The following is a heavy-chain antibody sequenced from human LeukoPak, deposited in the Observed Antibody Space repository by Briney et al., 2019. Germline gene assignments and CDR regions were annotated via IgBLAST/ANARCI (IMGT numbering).Heavy chain of an antibody. D-gene: IGHD3-10*01. V-gene: IGHV4-39*01. J-gene: IGHJ3*01. CDR1: GGSISSSSYY. CDR3: ARPPADAIRGVAFDL. Sequence: SETLSLTCTVSGGSISSSSYYWGWIRQPPGKGLEWIGSIYYSGSTYYNPSLKSRVTISVDTSKNQFSLKLSSVTAADTAVYYCARPPADAIRGVAFDLWGQGTMVTVSS. CDR2: IYYSGST.